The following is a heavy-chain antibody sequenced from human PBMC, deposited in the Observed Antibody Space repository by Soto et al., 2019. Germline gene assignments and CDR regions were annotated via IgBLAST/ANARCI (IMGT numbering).Heavy chain of an antibody. CDR2: ITNGGTTI. Sequence: GGSLRLSCAASGFTFSSYSMNWVRQAPGKGLEWISYITNGGTTIYYADSVKGRFTISRDNAKNSLYLHMSSLRDDDTAVYYCATPVVRFLEWTTDYWGQGPLVTVSS. CDR3: ATPVVRFLEWTTDY. J-gene: IGHJ4*02. CDR1: GFTFSSYS. D-gene: IGHD3-3*01. V-gene: IGHV3-48*02.